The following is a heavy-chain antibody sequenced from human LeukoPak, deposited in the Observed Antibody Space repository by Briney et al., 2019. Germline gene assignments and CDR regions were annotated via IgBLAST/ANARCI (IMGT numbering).Heavy chain of an antibody. CDR1: GGSFSGYY. J-gene: IGHJ6*02. V-gene: IGHV4-34*01. D-gene: IGHD2-15*01. CDR2: INHSGST. CDR3: ARGADIVVVVAASSTGMDV. Sequence: PSETLSLTCAVYGGSFSGYYWSWIRQPPGKGLEWIGEINHSGSTNYNPSLKSRVTISVDTSKNKFSLKLSSVTAADTAVYYCARGADIVVVVAASSTGMDVWGQGTTVTVSS.